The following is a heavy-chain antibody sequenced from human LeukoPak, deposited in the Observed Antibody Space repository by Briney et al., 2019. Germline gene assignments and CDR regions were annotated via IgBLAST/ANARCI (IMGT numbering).Heavy chain of an antibody. D-gene: IGHD3-16*01. CDR2: INHSGST. J-gene: IGHJ6*03. Sequence: SETLSLTCAVDGGSFSGYYWSWIRQPPGKGLEWIGEINHSGSTNYNPPLKSRVTLSVDTSKNQFSLKLSSVTAADTAVYYCASTEWGGYYYYYMDVWGKGTTVTVSS. V-gene: IGHV4-34*01. CDR3: ASTEWGGYYYYYMDV. CDR1: GGSFSGYY.